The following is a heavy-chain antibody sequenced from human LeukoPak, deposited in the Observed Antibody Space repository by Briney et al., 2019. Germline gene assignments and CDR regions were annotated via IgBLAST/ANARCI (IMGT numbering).Heavy chain of an antibody. CDR2: INHSGST. Sequence: SETLSLTCAVYGGSFSGYYWSWIRQPPGKGLVWIGEINHSGSTNYNPSLKSRVTISVDTSKNQFSLKLSSVTAADTAVYYCARGRYGSGLRPCGYFQHWGQGTLVTVSS. V-gene: IGHV4-34*01. CDR3: ARGRYGSGLRPCGYFQH. J-gene: IGHJ1*01. CDR1: GGSFSGYY. D-gene: IGHD2-15*01.